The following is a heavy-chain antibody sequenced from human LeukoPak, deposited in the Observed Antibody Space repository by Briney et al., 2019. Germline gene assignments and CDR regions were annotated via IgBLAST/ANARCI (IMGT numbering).Heavy chain of an antibody. D-gene: IGHD2-2*01. CDR1: GFTVSLNY. J-gene: IGHJ4*02. V-gene: IGHV3-53*03. CDR3: ARGETSSYDY. CDR2: IYSGGNT. Sequence: PGGSLRLSFASSGFTVSLNYMSWVRQPRAKGLEWVSVIYSGGNTYYADSVKGRFTISRDNSKNTVYLQMNSLRAEDTAVYYCARGETSSYDYWGQGTLVTVSS.